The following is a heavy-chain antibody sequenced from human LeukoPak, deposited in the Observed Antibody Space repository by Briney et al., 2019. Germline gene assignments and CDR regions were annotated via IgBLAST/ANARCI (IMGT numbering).Heavy chain of an antibody. J-gene: IGHJ4*02. CDR2: IYYSGST. Sequence: SETLSPTCTVSGGSISSGGYYWSWIRQHPGKGLEWIGYIYYSGSTYYNPSLKSRVTISVDTSKNQFSLKLSSVTAADTAVYYCARGELGMYYFDYWGQGTLVTVSS. D-gene: IGHD7-27*01. V-gene: IGHV4-31*03. CDR1: GGSISSGGYY. CDR3: ARGELGMYYFDY.